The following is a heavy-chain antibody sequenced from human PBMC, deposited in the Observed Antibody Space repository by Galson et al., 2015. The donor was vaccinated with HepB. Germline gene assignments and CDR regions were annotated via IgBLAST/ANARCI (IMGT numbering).Heavy chain of an antibody. CDR1: GDSVSSNSAA. D-gene: IGHD6-13*01. J-gene: IGHJ4*02. CDR2: TYYRSKWYN. Sequence: CAISGDSVSSNSAAWNWIRQSPPRGLEWLGRTYYRSKWYNDYAVSVKSRITINPDTSKNQFSLQLNSVTPEDTAVYYCARDSSSWYERGFDYWGQGTLVTVSS. CDR3: ARDSSSWYERGFDY. V-gene: IGHV6-1*01.